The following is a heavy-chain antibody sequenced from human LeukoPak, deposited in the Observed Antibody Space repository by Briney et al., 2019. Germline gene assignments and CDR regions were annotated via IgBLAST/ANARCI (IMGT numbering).Heavy chain of an antibody. D-gene: IGHD4-17*01. V-gene: IGHV7-4-1*02. Sequence: ASVKVSCKASGYTFTSYAMNWVRQAPGQGLEWMGWINTNTGNPTYAQGFTGRFVFSLDTSVSTAYLQISSLKAEDTAVYYCARAHLTTVTTWGYYYYYMDVWGKGTTVTVSS. CDR2: INTNTGNP. CDR1: GYTFTSYA. CDR3: ARAHLTTVTTWGYYYYYMDV. J-gene: IGHJ6*03.